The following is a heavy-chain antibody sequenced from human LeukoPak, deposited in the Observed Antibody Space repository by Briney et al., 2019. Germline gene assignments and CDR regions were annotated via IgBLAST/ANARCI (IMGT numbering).Heavy chain of an antibody. CDR1: GYSFTSYW. V-gene: IGHV5-51*01. J-gene: IGHJ4*02. D-gene: IGHD6-13*01. Sequence: GESLQISCKGSGYSFTSYWIGGVRQVPGKGLEWMGIIYPGDSDTRYSPSFQGQVTISADKSISTAYLQWSSLKASDTAMYYCARSSAAEGAFDYWGQGTLVTVSS. CDR2: IYPGDSDT. CDR3: ARSSAAEGAFDY.